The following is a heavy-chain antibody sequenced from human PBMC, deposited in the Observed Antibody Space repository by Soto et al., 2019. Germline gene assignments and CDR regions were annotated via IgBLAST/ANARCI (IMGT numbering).Heavy chain of an antibody. J-gene: IGHJ6*03. CDR2: MNPNSGNT. CDR1: GYTFTSYD. V-gene: IGHV1-8*01. Sequence: GASVKVSCKASGYTFTSYDINWVRQATGQGLEWMGWMNPNSGNTGYAQKFQGRVTMTRNTSISTAYMELSSLRSEDTAVYYCASGVEHYYYYYMDVWGKGTTVTVSS. D-gene: IGHD1-1*01. CDR3: ASGVEHYYYYYMDV.